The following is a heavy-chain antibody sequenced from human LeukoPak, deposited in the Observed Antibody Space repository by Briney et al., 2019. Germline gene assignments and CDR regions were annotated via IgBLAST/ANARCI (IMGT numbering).Heavy chain of an antibody. Sequence: SQTLSPTCAISGGSVSANSATWNWIRQSPSRGLEWLGRTYYRSKWYRDYAVSVKSRITINPDSSKNHFSLQLNSVTPEDTALYYCARDSDAFDIWGQGTMVTVSS. CDR2: TYYRSKWYR. V-gene: IGHV6-1*01. CDR3: ARDSDAFDI. J-gene: IGHJ3*02. CDR1: GGSVSANSAT.